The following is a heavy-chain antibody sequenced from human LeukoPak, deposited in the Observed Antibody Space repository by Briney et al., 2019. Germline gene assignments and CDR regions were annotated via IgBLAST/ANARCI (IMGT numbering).Heavy chain of an antibody. J-gene: IGHJ4*02. CDR1: GFTFSSYS. Sequence: PGGSLRLSCAASGFTFSSYSMNWVRQAPGKGLEWVANIKKDGSEKYVDSVKGRFTISRDNAKTSLYLQMNSLRAEDTAVYYCARHLSGVTGYTYGRGIDYWGQGTLVTVSS. CDR2: IKKDGSEK. V-gene: IGHV3-7*01. CDR3: ARHLSGVTGYTYGRGIDY. D-gene: IGHD5-18*01.